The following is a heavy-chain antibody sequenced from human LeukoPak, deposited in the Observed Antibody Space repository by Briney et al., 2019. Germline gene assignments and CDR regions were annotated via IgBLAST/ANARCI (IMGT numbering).Heavy chain of an antibody. CDR1: GFTVSSNY. CDR3: AKGDSSSWSTALLDY. Sequence: PGGSLRLSCAASGFTVSSNYMSWVRQAPGKGLEWVSGISWNSGSIGYADSVKGRFTISRDNAKNSLYLQMNSLRAEDMALYYCAKGDSSSWSTALLDYWGQGTLVTVSS. V-gene: IGHV3-9*03. CDR2: ISWNSGSI. J-gene: IGHJ4*02. D-gene: IGHD6-13*01.